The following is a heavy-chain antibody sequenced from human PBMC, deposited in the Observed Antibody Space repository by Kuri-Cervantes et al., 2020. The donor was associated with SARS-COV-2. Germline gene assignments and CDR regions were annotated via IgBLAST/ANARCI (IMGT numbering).Heavy chain of an antibody. CDR3: AREKGENYYYYYYMDV. V-gene: IGHV3-33*01. CDR2: IWFDGSNE. Sequence: GESLKISCAASGFIFNNHGLHWVRQAPGKGLEWVAVIWFDGSNEYYADSVKGRFTISRDNSKDTVYLQMNSLRAEDTAVYYCAREKGENYYYYYYMDVWGKGTTVTVSS. J-gene: IGHJ6*03. CDR1: GFIFNNHG.